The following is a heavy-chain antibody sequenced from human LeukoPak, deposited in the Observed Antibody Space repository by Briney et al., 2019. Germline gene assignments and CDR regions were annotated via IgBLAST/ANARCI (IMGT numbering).Heavy chain of an antibody. CDR2: IDASGGST. D-gene: IGHD6-13*01. J-gene: IGHJ4*02. Sequence: PGGSLRLSCAASGFTFSSYAMSWVRQAPGKGLEWVSSIDASGGSTYYADSVKGRFTISRDNSKNTLFLQMSSLRAEDTAVYYCARGDSSSWYGGFDYWGQGTLVTVSS. CDR3: ARGDSSSWYGGFDY. V-gene: IGHV3-23*01. CDR1: GFTFSSYA.